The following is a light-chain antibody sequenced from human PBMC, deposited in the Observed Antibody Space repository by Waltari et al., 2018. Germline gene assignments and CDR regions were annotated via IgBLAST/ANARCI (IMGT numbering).Light chain of an antibody. V-gene: IGKV1-5*01. J-gene: IGKJ1*01. CDR2: DAS. CDR3: QHYSGFSSRT. CDR1: QSISDY. Sequence: DIQMTQSPSTLSPSVGDTVTITCRASQSISDYLAWYQQKPGKAPNLLIYDASTLKNGVPSRFSGSVSGTEFTLTISSLQPDDFATYYCQHYSGFSSRTFGQGTKVDIK.